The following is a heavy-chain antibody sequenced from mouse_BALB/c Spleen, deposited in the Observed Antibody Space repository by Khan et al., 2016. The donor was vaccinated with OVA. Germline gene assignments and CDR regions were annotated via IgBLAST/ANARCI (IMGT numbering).Heavy chain of an antibody. CDR1: GYTFSNYW. Sequence: QVQLKQSGTELARPGTSVKMSCKAAGYTFSNYWIGWVKQRPGHGLEWIGDIYPGGGYTNYNEYFKGKAILTADTSYSTAYMQLSSLASEDSDIYYCARRGAAQATWDYFDYWGQGTTLTVSS. CDR3: ARRGAAQATWDYFDY. J-gene: IGHJ2*01. CDR2: IYPGGGYT. V-gene: IGHV1-63*02. D-gene: IGHD3-2*02.